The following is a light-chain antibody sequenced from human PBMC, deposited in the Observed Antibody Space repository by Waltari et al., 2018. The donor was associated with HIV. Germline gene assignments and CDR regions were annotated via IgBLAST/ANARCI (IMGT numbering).Light chain of an antibody. J-gene: IGKJ3*01. CDR1: QSVISRF. Sequence: VLTQSPGTLSLSPGERATLSCRASQSVISRFLAWYQQKPGQAPRLLIYAASFRAPGIPDRFSGSGSGTDFTLTISRLEPEDFAVYYCQQFTDSSFIFGPGTRVVS. CDR2: AAS. V-gene: IGKV3-20*01. CDR3: QQFTDSSFI.